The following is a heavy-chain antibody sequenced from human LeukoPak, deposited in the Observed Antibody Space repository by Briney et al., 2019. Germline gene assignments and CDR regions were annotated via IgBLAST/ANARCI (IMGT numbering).Heavy chain of an antibody. CDR2: ISWDGGST. CDR3: ARDQTYCSSTSCWGNGFDP. V-gene: IGHV3-43*01. J-gene: IGHJ5*02. Sequence: PGGSLRLSCAASGFTFDDYTMHWVRQAPGKGLEWVSLISWDGGSTYYADSVKGRFTISRDNAKNTLYLQMNSLRAEDTAVYYCARDQTYCSSTSCWGNGFDPWGQGTLVTVSS. D-gene: IGHD2-2*01. CDR1: GFTFDDYT.